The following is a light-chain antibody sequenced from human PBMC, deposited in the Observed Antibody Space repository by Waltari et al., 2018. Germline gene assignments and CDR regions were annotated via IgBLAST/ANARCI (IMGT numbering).Light chain of an antibody. Sequence: DIQMTQSPSSLSASVGDSATITCRASQSVYSYLNWYQQKPGKAPTILIYAEISLESGVPSRFSVRGSGTDFTLTISSLQPEDCATYDCLQTYSDLLTFGPGTKVDI. J-gene: IGKJ3*01. CDR1: QSVYSY. V-gene: IGKV1-39*01. CDR3: LQTYSDLLT. CDR2: AEI.